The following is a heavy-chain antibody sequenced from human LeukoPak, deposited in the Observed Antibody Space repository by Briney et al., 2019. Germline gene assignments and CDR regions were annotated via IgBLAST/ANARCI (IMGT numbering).Heavy chain of an antibody. CDR3: ARVNRGYTDSFDI. J-gene: IGHJ3*02. CDR2: IYNSGST. D-gene: IGHD5-12*01. Sequence: SQTLSLTCTVSGGSISSGGYYWSWIRQHPGKGLEWIGYIYNSGSTYYNPSLKSRLTISADTSKNQFFLRLSSVTAADTAVYYCARVNRGYTDSFDIWGQGTMVTVSS. V-gene: IGHV4-31*03. CDR1: GGSISSGGYY.